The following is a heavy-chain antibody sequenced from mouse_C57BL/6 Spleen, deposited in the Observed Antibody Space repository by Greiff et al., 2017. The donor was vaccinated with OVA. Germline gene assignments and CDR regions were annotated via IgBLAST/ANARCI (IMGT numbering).Heavy chain of an antibody. J-gene: IGHJ4*01. D-gene: IGHD2-4*01. Sequence: VKLMESGAELARPGASVKMSCKASGYTFTSYTMHWVKQRPGQGLEWIGYINPSSGYTKYNQKFKDKATLTADKSSSTAYMQLSSLTSEDSAVYYCARDPLYDYDDAMDYWGQGTSVTVSS. V-gene: IGHV1-4*01. CDR2: INPSSGYT. CDR1: GYTFTSYT. CDR3: ARDPLYDYDDAMDY.